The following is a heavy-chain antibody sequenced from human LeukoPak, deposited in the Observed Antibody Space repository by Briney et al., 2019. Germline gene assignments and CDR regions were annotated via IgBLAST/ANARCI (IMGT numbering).Heavy chain of an antibody. CDR2: ISAYNGNT. Sequence: ASVKVSCKASGYTFSSYGISWVRQAPGQELEWMGWISAYNGNTNYAQKLQGRVTMTTDTSTSTAYMELRSLRSDDTAVYYCASTQNSGSYPFDYWGQGTLVTVPS. CDR3: ASTQNSGSYPFDY. D-gene: IGHD1-26*01. J-gene: IGHJ4*02. V-gene: IGHV1-18*01. CDR1: GYTFSSYG.